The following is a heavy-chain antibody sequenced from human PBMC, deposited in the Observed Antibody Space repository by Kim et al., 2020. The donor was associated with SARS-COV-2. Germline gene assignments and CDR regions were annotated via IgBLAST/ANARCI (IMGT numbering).Heavy chain of an antibody. CDR3: ARDPTYDFWSGKVRDNWFDP. Sequence: ASVKVSCKASGYTFTSYGISWVRQAPGQGLEWMGWISAYNGNTNYAQKLQGRVTMTTDTSTSTAYMELRSLRSDDTAVYYCARDPTYDFWSGKVRDNWFDPWGQGTLVTVSS. V-gene: IGHV1-18*04. D-gene: IGHD3-3*01. CDR2: ISAYNGNT. J-gene: IGHJ5*02. CDR1: GYTFTSYG.